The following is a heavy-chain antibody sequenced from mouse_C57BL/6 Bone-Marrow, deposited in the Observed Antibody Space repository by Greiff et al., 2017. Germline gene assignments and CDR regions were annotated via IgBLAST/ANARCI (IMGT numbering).Heavy chain of an antibody. V-gene: IGHV5-16*01. CDR1: GFTFSDYY. Sequence: KLMVSEGGLVQPGSSMKLSCTAPGFTFSDYYLAWVRLVPEKGLEWVANINYDGSSTYFLDSLKSRFIISRDNAKNILYLQMSSLKSEDTDTYYCARGSYEYDDAMDYWGQGASVAVSS. CDR2: INYDGSST. CDR3: ARGSYEYDDAMDY. J-gene: IGHJ4*01. D-gene: IGHD2-4*01.